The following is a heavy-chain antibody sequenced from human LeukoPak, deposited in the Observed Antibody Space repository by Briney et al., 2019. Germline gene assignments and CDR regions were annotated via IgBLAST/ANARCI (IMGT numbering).Heavy chain of an antibody. D-gene: IGHD2-21*01. V-gene: IGHV4-4*07. CDR1: GGSISSYY. Sequence: SETLSLTCTVSGGSISSYYWSWIRQPAGKGLERIGRFYISGSTNYNPSLKSRVTMSVDTSKNQFSLKLSYVTAADTAVYYCARDGLGWGLPFDYWGQGTLVTVSS. CDR2: FYISGST. J-gene: IGHJ4*02. CDR3: ARDGLGWGLPFDY.